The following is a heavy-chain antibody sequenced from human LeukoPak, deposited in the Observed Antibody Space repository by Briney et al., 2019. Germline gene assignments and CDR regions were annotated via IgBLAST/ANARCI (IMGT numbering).Heavy chain of an antibody. J-gene: IGHJ4*02. V-gene: IGHV4-61*01. Sequence: SETLSLTCTVSGYSISSGYYWGWIRQPPGNGLEWIGYIYYSGGTNSGGTHYNPSLKSRVTISVDTSKNQFSLRLSSVTAADTAVYYCARDSGDSSGFYLNYWGQGTLVTVSS. CDR2: IYYSGGT. CDR3: ARDSGDSSGFYLNY. D-gene: IGHD3-22*01. CDR1: GYSISSGYY.